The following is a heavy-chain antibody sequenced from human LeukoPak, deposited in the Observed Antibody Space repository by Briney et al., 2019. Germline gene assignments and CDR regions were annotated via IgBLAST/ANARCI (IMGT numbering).Heavy chain of an antibody. J-gene: IGHJ4*02. CDR3: ARGLVGSEADILTGYYRYFDY. CDR1: GGSFSGYY. Sequence: SETLSLTCAVYGGSFSGYYWSWIRQPPGKGLEWIGEINHSGSTNYNPSPKSRVTISVDTSKNQFSLKLSSVTAADTAVYYCARGLVGSEADILTGYYRYFDYWGQGTLATVSS. V-gene: IGHV4-34*01. D-gene: IGHD3-9*01. CDR2: INHSGST.